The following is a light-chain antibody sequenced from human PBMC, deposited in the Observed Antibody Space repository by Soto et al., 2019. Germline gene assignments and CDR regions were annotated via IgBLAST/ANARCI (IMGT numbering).Light chain of an antibody. V-gene: IGKV3-20*01. CDR3: QQYGGSPPIT. Sequence: EIVLTQSPGTLSLSPGERATLSCRASQSVSSSYLAWYQQKPGQAPRLLIYGASSRATGIPDRFSGSVSGRDFTLTISRLEPEDFAVYYCQQYGGSPPITFGQGTRLEIK. CDR1: QSVSSSY. J-gene: IGKJ5*01. CDR2: GAS.